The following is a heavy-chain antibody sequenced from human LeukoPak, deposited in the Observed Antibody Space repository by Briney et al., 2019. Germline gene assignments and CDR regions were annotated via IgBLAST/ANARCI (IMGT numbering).Heavy chain of an antibody. CDR1: GVSFNDYY. CDR3: TRMTAGHDY. CDR2: INHSGYT. Sequence: SETLSLTCAVSGVSFNDYYWSWVRQTPGKGLEWIGEINHSGYTNDSPSLKGRVTLSIDTSRKQFSLNLRSVTVADTGIYYCTRMTAGHDYWGQGTLVTVSS. V-gene: IGHV4-34*01. D-gene: IGHD2-21*02. J-gene: IGHJ4*02.